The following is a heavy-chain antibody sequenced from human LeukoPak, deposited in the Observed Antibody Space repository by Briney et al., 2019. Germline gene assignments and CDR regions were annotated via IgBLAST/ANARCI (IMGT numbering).Heavy chain of an antibody. CDR1: GGSISSYY. V-gene: IGHV4-34*01. Sequence: PSETLSLTCTVSGGSISSYYWSWIRQSPGKGLEWIGEGGDRGGTKYSPSLKSRVTISADTSKNQFSLNLNSVTAADTAVYYCAKNGQTGFSFDPWGQGTLVIVSS. CDR2: GGDRGGT. J-gene: IGHJ5*02. CDR3: AKNGQTGFSFDP. D-gene: IGHD1-1*01.